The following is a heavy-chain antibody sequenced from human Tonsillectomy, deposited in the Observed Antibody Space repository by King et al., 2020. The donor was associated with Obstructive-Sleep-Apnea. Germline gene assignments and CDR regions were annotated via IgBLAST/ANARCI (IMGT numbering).Heavy chain of an antibody. J-gene: IGHJ3*01. D-gene: IGHD3-16*01. V-gene: IGHV3-48*04. CDR3: ATGGPDAFDF. Sequence: QLVQSGGGLVQPGGSLRLSCAASGITFSSYSMNWGRQAPGKGLEWVSYISSSTSTIYYADSVKGRFTISRDNAKNSLYLQMNSLRAEDTAVYYCATGGPDAFDFWGRGTMVTVSS. CDR2: ISSSTSTI. CDR1: GITFSSYS.